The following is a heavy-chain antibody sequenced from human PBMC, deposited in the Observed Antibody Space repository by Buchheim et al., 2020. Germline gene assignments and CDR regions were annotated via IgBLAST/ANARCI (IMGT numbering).Heavy chain of an antibody. V-gene: IGHV3-30*04. CDR1: GFTFSSYA. J-gene: IGHJ5*02. CDR2: ISYDGSNK. CDR3: ARDWGSRKQWLAKRNWFDP. Sequence: QVQLVESGGGVVQPGRSLRLSCAASGFTFSSYAMHWVRQAPGKGLEWVAVISYDGSNKYYADSVKGRFTISRDNVKNKLYLQMNSLRAEDTAVYYYARDWGSRKQWLAKRNWFDPWGQGTL. D-gene: IGHD6-19*01.